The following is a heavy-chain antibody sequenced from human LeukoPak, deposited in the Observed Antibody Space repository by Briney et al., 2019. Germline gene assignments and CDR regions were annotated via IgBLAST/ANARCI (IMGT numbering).Heavy chain of an antibody. Sequence: GASVKVSCKASGYTFTSYYMHWVRQAPGQGLEWMGVINPSGGSTSYAQKFQGRVTMTRDTSTSTVYMELSSLRSEDTAEYYCARDHYSSSSGYYYGMDVWGQGTTVTVSS. D-gene: IGHD6-6*01. J-gene: IGHJ6*02. CDR1: GYTFTSYY. CDR3: ARDHYSSSSGYYYGMDV. V-gene: IGHV1-46*01. CDR2: INPSGGST.